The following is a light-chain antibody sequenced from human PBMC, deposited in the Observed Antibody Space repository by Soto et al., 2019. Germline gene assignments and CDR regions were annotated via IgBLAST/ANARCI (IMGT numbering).Light chain of an antibody. CDR1: SSDVGGYKY. Sequence: QSALTQPPSASGSPGQSVTISCTGTSSDVGGYKYVSWYQQHPGKAPKPIIYEVSNRPSGVPDRFSGSKSGNTASLTVSGLQTEDEADYYCSSYAGSNNFVVFGGGTKLTVL. CDR3: SSYAGSNNFVV. J-gene: IGLJ2*01. CDR2: EVS. V-gene: IGLV2-8*01.